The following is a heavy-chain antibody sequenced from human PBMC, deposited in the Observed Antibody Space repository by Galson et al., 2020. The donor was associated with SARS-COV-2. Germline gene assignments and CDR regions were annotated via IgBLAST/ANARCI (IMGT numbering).Heavy chain of an antibody. V-gene: IGHV4-39*07. CDR3: ARGRPSSYGSGSYFLFYYYYGMDV. CDR2: ITHSGST. D-gene: IGHD3-10*01. CDR1: GGSISSSSYY. Sequence: ETSETLSLTCTVSGGSISSSSYYWGWIRQSPGKGLEWIGEITHSGSTSYSPSLQGRVSISVDASKNQFSLKLSSVTAADTAVYYCARGRPSSYGSGSYFLFYYYYGMDVWGQGTTVTVSS. J-gene: IGHJ6*02.